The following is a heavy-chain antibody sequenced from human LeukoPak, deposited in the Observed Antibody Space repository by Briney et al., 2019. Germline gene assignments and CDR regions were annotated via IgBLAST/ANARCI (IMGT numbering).Heavy chain of an antibody. CDR1: GFTLSTYW. J-gene: IGHJ4*02. V-gene: IGHV3-7*04. Sequence: PGGSLRLSCTASGFTLSTYWMTWVRQAPGKGLEWVANINQDGSEKNYVDSVKGRFTISRDNAKNSLYLQMNSLRAEDTAVYYCARNMGDYWGQGTLVTVSS. CDR3: ARNMGDY. CDR2: INQDGSEK. D-gene: IGHD2/OR15-2a*01.